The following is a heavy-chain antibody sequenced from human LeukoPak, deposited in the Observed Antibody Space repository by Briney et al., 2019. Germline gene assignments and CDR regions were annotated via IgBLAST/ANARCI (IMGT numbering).Heavy chain of an antibody. J-gene: IGHJ5*02. D-gene: IGHD1-20*01. CDR2: TYYRSKWYN. CDR1: GDSVSSNSAA. Sequence: SQTLSLTCAISGDSVSSNSAAWNWIRQSPSRGREWLGRTYYRSKWYNDYAVSVKSRITINPDTSKNQFSLQLNSVTPEDTAVYYCARDLVLGKYNWNVRTRNWFDPWGQGTLVTVSS. CDR3: ARDLVLGKYNWNVRTRNWFDP. V-gene: IGHV6-1*01.